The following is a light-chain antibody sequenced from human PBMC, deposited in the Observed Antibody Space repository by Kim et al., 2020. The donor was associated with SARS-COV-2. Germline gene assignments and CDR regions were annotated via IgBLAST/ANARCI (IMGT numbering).Light chain of an antibody. CDR3: QQYGGSPMIT. V-gene: IGKV3-20*01. Sequence: PGESPPLSCRASESRNSNSLAWYQQRPGQAPRLLVYGASSRATGIPDKFSGSGSGTDFTLTISRLEPEDFAVYYCQQYGGSPMITFGQGKRLEIK. CDR1: ESRNSNS. J-gene: IGKJ5*01. CDR2: GAS.